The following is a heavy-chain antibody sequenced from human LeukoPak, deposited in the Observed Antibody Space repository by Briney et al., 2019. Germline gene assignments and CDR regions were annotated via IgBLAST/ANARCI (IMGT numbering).Heavy chain of an antibody. Sequence: GGSLRLSCAASGFTFSSYWMHCVPQAPGKGLVWVSRINSDGSSTSYADSVKGRFTISRDNAKNTLYLQMNSLRAEDTAVYYCGRVGGPGAVDYWGQGTLVTVSS. J-gene: IGHJ4*02. V-gene: IGHV3-74*01. CDR3: GRVGGPGAVDY. CDR1: GFTFSSYW. D-gene: IGHD2-2*01. CDR2: INSDGSST.